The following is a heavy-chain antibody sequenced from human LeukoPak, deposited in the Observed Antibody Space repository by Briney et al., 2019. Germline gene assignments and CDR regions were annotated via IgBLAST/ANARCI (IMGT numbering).Heavy chain of an antibody. Sequence: PSETLSLTCTVSGGSISSYYWSWIRQSPGKGLEWIGYIYYSGSTNYNPSLKSRVTISVDTSKNQFSLKLSSVTAADTAVYYCAREGVGGYFSDDAFDIWGQGTMVTVSS. V-gene: IGHV4-59*01. D-gene: IGHD3-22*01. CDR1: GGSISSYY. CDR2: IYYSGST. CDR3: AREGVGGYFSDDAFDI. J-gene: IGHJ3*02.